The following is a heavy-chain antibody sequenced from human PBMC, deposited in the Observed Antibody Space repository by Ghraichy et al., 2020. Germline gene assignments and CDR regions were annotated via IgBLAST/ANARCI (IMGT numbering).Heavy chain of an antibody. D-gene: IGHD3-10*01. CDR2: IYYSGST. V-gene: IGHV4-59*01. Sequence: SETLSLTCTVSGGSISSYYWSWIRQPPGKGLEWIGYIYYSGSTNYNPSLKSRVTISVDTSKNQFSLKLSSVTAADTAVYYCARGEGITMGPGADYYYYYGMDVWGQGTTVIVSS. CDR1: GGSISSYY. CDR3: ARGEGITMGPGADYYYYYGMDV. J-gene: IGHJ6*02.